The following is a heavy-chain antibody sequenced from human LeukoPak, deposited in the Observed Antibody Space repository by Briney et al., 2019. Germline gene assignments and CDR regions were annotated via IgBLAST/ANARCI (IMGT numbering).Heavy chain of an antibody. CDR3: AREPPVAGWKHAFDI. CDR1: GGSISSYY. CDR2: IYTSGST. Sequence: SETLSLTCTVSGGSISSYYWSWIRQPAGKGLEWIGRIYTSGSTNYNPSLKSRVTMSVDTSKNQFSLKLSSVTAADTAVYYRAREPPVAGWKHAFDIWGQGTMVTVSS. V-gene: IGHV4-4*07. J-gene: IGHJ3*02. D-gene: IGHD2-15*01.